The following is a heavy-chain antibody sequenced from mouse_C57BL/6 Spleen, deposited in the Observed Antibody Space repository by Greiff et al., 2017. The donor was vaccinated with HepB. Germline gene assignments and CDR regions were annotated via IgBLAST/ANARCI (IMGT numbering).Heavy chain of an antibody. CDR2: IWSGGST. V-gene: IGHV2-2*01. Sequence: VQRVESGPGLVQPSQSLSITCTVSGFSLTSYGVHWVRQSPGKGLEWLGVIWSGGSTDYNAAFISRLSISKDNSKSQVFFKMNSLQADDTAIYYCARTSYDYWYFDVWGTGTTVTVSS. CDR3: ARTSYDYWYFDV. CDR1: GFSLTSYG. D-gene: IGHD2-3*01. J-gene: IGHJ1*03.